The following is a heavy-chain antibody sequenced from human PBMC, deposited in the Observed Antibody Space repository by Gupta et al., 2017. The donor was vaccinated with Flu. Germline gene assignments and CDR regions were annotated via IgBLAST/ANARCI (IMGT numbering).Heavy chain of an antibody. J-gene: IGHJ4*02. CDR1: GFTFSSYE. V-gene: IGHV3-48*03. Sequence: EVQLVESGGGLVQPGGSLRLSCAASGFTFSSYEMNWVRQAPGKGLEWVSYISSSGSTIYYADSVKGRFTISRDNAKNSLYLQMNSLRAEDTAGDYCARQKYPARNPDYWGQGTLVTVSA. CDR3: ARQKYPARNPDY. CDR2: ISSSGSTI.